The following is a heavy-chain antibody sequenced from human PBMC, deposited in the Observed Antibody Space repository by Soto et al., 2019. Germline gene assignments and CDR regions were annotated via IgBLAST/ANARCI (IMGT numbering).Heavy chain of an antibody. CDR2: ISADGSDT. J-gene: IGHJ5*02. Sequence: GGSLRLSCSASGFTLSNDLVHWVRQSPGKGLVWVSRISADGSDTAYADSVKGRFSISRDNARNTVYLQMSSLRVDDTAVYYCPSRVPSGTWRAWGQGTLVTVFS. CDR1: GFTLSNDL. CDR3: PSRVPSGTWRA. D-gene: IGHD6-25*01. V-gene: IGHV3-74*01.